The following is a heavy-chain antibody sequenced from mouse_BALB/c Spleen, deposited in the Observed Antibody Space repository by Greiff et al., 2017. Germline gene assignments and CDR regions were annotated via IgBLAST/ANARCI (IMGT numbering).Heavy chain of an antibody. CDR3: ARGGAYYRYPYY. V-gene: IGHV1-9*01. J-gene: IGHJ2*01. Sequence: QVQLQQSGAELMKPGASVKISCKATGYTFSSYWIEWVKQRPGHGLEWIGEILPGSGSTNYNEKFKGKATFTADTSSNTAYMQLSSLTSEDSAVYYCARGGAYYRYPYYWGQGTTLTVSS. D-gene: IGHD2-14*01. CDR1: GYTFSSYW. CDR2: ILPGSGST.